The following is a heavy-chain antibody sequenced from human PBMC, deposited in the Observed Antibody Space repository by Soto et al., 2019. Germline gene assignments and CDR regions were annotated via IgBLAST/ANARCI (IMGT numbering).Heavy chain of an antibody. CDR3: AKDRASTRDRPRFDH. D-gene: IGHD3-10*01. V-gene: IGHV3-23*01. Sequence: EVQLLESGGGLVQPGGSLRLSCAASGFTFSNYAMSWVRQAPGKGLEWVSAISGSGGGTYYADSVKGRFTISRDNSKSPLYMQMNSLRAEDTALYYCAKDRASTRDRPRFDHWGQGTLVTVSS. CDR1: GFTFSNYA. CDR2: ISGSGGGT. J-gene: IGHJ5*02.